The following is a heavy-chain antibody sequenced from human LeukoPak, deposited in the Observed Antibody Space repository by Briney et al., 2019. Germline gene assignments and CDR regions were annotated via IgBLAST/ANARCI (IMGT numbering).Heavy chain of an antibody. J-gene: IGHJ4*02. CDR1: GGSITSTNW. D-gene: IGHD1-14*01. V-gene: IGHV4-4*02. CDR3: AREGCPYHPLDY. Sequence: SETLPQTLGVCGGSITSTNWWTWVRQPPGKGLEWIGEVNLQGSTNYNPSLMGRVAISVDMSENHISLQLTSVTAADAAVYYCAREGCPYHPLDYSVQGPRTTVSS. CDR2: VNLQGST.